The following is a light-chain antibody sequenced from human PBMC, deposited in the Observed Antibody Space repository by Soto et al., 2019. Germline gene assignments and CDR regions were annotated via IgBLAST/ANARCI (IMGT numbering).Light chain of an antibody. J-gene: IGKJ1*01. V-gene: IGKV3-20*01. CDR2: GAS. Sequence: DIVLTQSPGTLSLSPGEGATLSCRASQSVSTNFFAWYQQKPGQAPRLLIYGASTRATGIPDRFSGSGSGTDFTLTISRLEPEDFAVYYCQQYGRTPWTFGQGTKVDIK. CDR3: QQYGRTPWT. CDR1: QSVSTNF.